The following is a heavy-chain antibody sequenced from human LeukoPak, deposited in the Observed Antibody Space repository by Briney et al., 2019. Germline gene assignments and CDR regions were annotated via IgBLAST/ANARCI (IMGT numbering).Heavy chain of an antibody. CDR2: ISSSGSTI. V-gene: IGHV3-48*03. Sequence: GGSLRLSCAASGFTFSSYEMNWVRQAPGKGLEWVSYISSSGSTIYYADSVKGRFTISRDNAKNSLYLQMNSLRAEDTAVYYCARDKARSSGGSVDYWGQGTLVTVSS. CDR1: GFTFSSYE. D-gene: IGHD2-15*01. CDR3: ARDKARSSGGSVDY. J-gene: IGHJ4*02.